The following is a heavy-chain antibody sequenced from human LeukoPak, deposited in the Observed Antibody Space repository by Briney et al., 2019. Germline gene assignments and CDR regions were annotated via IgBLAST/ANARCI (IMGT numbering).Heavy chain of an antibody. CDR1: GFTFSDYY. Sequence: GGSLRLSCAASGFTFSDYYMSWIRQAPGKGLEWVSSISSSSSYIYYADSVKGRFTISRDNAKNSLYLQMNSLRAEDTAVYYCASTEDLGYSYGYGRDYWGQGTLVTVSS. CDR2: ISSSSSYI. CDR3: ASTEDLGYSYGYGRDY. J-gene: IGHJ4*02. V-gene: IGHV3-11*06. D-gene: IGHD5-18*01.